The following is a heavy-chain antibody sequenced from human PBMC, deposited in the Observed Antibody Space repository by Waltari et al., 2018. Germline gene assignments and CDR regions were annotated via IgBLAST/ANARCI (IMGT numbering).Heavy chain of an antibody. CDR2: INHSGST. CDR3: ARNWGTVTTGY. D-gene: IGHD4-4*01. Sequence: QVQLQQWGAGLLKPSETLSPTCAVYGGSVSGYYWSWIRQPQGKGLEWIGEINHSGSTNYNPSLKSRVTISVDTSKNQFSLKLSSVTAADTAVYYCARNWGTVTTGYWGQGTLVTVSS. CDR1: GGSVSGYY. J-gene: IGHJ4*02. V-gene: IGHV4-34*01.